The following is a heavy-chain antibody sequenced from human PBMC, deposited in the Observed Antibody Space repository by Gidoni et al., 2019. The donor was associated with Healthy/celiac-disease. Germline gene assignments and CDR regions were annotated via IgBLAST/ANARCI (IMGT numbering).Heavy chain of an antibody. CDR3: ARDGYYDILTGLSQYYYYGMDV. Sequence: QVQLQESGPGLVKPSETLSLTCTVAGGSISSYYWSWIRQPAGKGLEWIGRIYTSGSTNYNPSLKSRVTMSVDTSKNQFSLKLSSVTAADTAVYYCARDGYYDILTGLSQYYYYGMDVWGQGTTVTVSS. D-gene: IGHD3-9*01. J-gene: IGHJ6*02. CDR2: IYTSGST. CDR1: GGSISSYY. V-gene: IGHV4-4*07.